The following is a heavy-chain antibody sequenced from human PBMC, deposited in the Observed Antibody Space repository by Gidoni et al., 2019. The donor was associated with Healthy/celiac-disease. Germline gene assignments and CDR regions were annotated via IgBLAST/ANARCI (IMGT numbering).Heavy chain of an antibody. D-gene: IGHD1-26*01. CDR2: ISGSGGST. Sequence: EVQLLESGGGLVQPGGSLRLSCAASGFTFRSYAMSWVRQAPGKGLEWVSAISGSGGSTYYADSVKGRFTISRDNSKNTLYLQMNSLRAEDTAVYYCAKVLGGSYYYYGMDVWGQGTTVTVSS. CDR3: AKVLGGSYYYYGMDV. J-gene: IGHJ6*02. CDR1: GFTFRSYA. V-gene: IGHV3-23*01.